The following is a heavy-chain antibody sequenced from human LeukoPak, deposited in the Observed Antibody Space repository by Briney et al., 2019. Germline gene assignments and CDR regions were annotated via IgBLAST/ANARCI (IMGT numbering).Heavy chain of an antibody. CDR2: IFYSGGS. CDR3: ARLGSTFDI. D-gene: IGHD2-2*01. CDR1: GGSISSYY. Sequence: SETLSLTCTVSGGSISSYYWTWIRQPPGKGLEWIGYIFYSGGSNYNPSLKSRVTISVDTSKNHFSLKLSSVTAADTAVYYCARLGSTFDIWGQGTMVTVSP. J-gene: IGHJ3*02. V-gene: IGHV4-59*08.